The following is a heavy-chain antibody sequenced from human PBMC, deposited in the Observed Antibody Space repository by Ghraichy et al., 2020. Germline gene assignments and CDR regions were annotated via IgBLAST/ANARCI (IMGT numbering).Heavy chain of an antibody. J-gene: IGHJ6*02. CDR1: GFTFSGYS. D-gene: IGHD3-10*01. CDR3: AGDNHSGSGHYYYYYGVDV. CDR2: ISYDGTKK. Sequence: GGSLRLSCAASGFTFSGYSMHWVRQTPGQGLEWLALISYDGTKKQYTASVKGRFTISRDNSKNKLDLQMNSLRDDDTAAYNCAGDNHSGSGHYYYYYGVDVWGRGTTVIVSS. V-gene: IGHV3-30*04.